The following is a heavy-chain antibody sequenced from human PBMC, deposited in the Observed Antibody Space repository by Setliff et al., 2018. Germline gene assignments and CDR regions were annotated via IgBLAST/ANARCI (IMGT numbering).Heavy chain of an antibody. CDR2: INHSGST. CDR1: GGSFSNYY. J-gene: IGHJ6*02. CDR3: AREFVVISFVKNIHHHYGMGV. Sequence: PSETLSLTCTVYGGSFSNYYWSWIRQPPGKGLEWIGEINHSGSTNYNPSLTSRVTISADTSKNQISLKLSSVSAADTAVYYCAREFVVISFVKNIHHHYGMGVWGQGTTVTV. V-gene: IGHV4-34*01. D-gene: IGHD2-21*01.